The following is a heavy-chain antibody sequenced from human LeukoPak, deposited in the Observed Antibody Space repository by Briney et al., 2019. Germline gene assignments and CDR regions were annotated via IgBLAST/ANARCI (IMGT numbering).Heavy chain of an antibody. CDR3: ATEGDLTVTTAEYFQH. V-gene: IGHV3-23*01. Sequence: PGGSLRLSCAASGFTFSSYAMIWVRQAPGKGLEWVSAISGSGGSTYYADSVKGRFTISRDNSKNTLYLQMNSLRAEDTAVYYCATEGDLTVTTAEYFQHWGQGTLVTVSS. J-gene: IGHJ1*01. CDR2: ISGSGGST. CDR1: GFTFSSYA. D-gene: IGHD4-17*01.